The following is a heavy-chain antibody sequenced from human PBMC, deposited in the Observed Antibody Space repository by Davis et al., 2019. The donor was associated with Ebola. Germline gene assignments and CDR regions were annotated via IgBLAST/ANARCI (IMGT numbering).Heavy chain of an antibody. D-gene: IGHD3-9*01. CDR3: AYYDILTDGMDV. CDR1: SGSINNYY. CDR2: IYYSGST. Sequence: MPGGSLRLSCTVSSGSINNYYWSWIRQPPGKGLEWIGYIYYSGSTNYNPSLKSRLTMSVDTSKNQFSLKLSSVTAVDTAVYYCAYYDILTDGMDVWGQGTTVTVSS. V-gene: IGHV4-59*01. J-gene: IGHJ6*02.